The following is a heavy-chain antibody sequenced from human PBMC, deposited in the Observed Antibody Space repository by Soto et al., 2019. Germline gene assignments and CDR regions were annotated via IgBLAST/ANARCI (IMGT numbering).Heavy chain of an antibody. CDR2: INHSGST. CDR1: GGSFSGYY. V-gene: IGHV4-34*01. D-gene: IGHD4-17*01. J-gene: IGHJ4*02. CDR3: ARSQGVGYGDYQAPPYYFDY. Sequence: SETLSLTCAVYGGSFSGYYWSWIRQPPGKGLEWIGEINHSGSTNYNPSLKSRVTISVDTSKNQFSLKLSSVTAADTAVYYCARSQGVGYGDYQAPPYYFDYWGQGTLVTVSS.